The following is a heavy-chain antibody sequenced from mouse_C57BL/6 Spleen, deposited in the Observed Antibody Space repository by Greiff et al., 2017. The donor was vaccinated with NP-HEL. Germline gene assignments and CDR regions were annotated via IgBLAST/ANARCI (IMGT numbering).Heavy chain of an antibody. J-gene: IGHJ3*01. CDR2: INPNNGGT. CDR1: GYTFTDYY. Sequence: VQLQQSGPELVKPGASVKISCKASGYTFTDYYMNWVKQSHGKSLEWIGDINPNNGGTSYNQKFKGKATLTVDKSSSTAYMELRSLTSEDSAVYYCAFYGYLAYWGQGTLVTVSA. CDR3: AFYGYLAY. D-gene: IGHD2-2*01. V-gene: IGHV1-26*01.